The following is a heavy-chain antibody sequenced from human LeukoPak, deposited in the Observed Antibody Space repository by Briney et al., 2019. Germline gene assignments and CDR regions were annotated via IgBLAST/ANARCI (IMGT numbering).Heavy chain of an antibody. V-gene: IGHV3-21*01. J-gene: IGHJ4*02. D-gene: IGHD3-22*01. CDR3: ARDNYYDGSGYYRYYFDY. CDR1: GFTFSSNS. Sequence: GGSLRLSCAASGFTFSSNSMNWVRQAPGKGLEWVSSISSSSSYIYYADSVKGRFTISRDNAKNSLYLQMNSLRAEDTAVYYCARDNYYDGSGYYRYYFDYWGQGTLVTVSS. CDR2: ISSSSSYI.